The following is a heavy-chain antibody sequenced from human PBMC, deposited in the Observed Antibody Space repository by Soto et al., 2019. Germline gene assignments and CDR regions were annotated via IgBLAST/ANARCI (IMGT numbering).Heavy chain of an antibody. D-gene: IGHD6-25*01. Sequence: QVQLVQSGAEVKRPGASLKVSCQASGYTFTTYDINWVRQAPGQGLEWMGWMNPYSGKAGYAQKFQGRGTMTRDNSISTAYMELSSLRSEDTAVYYCARRKERSGPNYFDYWGLGTLVTVSS. CDR3: ARRKERSGPNYFDY. J-gene: IGHJ4*02. CDR1: GYTFTTYD. CDR2: MNPYSGKA. V-gene: IGHV1-8*01.